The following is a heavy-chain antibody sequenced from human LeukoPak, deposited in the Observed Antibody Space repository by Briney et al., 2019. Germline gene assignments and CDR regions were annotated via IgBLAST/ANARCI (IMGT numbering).Heavy chain of an antibody. CDR2: IWYDGSNK. CDR3: ATIDV. V-gene: IGHV3-33*01. CDR1: GFSFSNYD. J-gene: IGHJ6*02. Sequence: SGGSLRLSCAASGFSFSNYDMHWVRQAPGKGLEWVASIWYDGSNKYYGDSVKGRFTTPRDNSKNTLYLQMNSLRAEDTAMYYCATIDVWGQGTTVTVSS.